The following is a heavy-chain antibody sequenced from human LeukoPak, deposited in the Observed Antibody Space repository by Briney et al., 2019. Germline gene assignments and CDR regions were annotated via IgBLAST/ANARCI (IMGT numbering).Heavy chain of an antibody. CDR2: IRFDGSNK. V-gene: IGHV3-30*02. CDR1: GFTFSNYW. J-gene: IGHJ4*02. D-gene: IGHD3-16*02. CDR3: ARWTFGGIIVGGDY. Sequence: GGSLRLSCGASGFTFSNYWMTWVRQAPGKGLEWVAFIRFDGSNKYYTDSVKGRFTISRDNSKNTLYLQMNSLRTEDTAVYYCARWTFGGIIVGGDYWGPGTLVTVSS.